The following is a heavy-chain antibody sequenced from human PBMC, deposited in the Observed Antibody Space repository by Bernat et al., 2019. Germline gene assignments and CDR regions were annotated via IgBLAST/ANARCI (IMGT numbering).Heavy chain of an antibody. Sequence: EVQVVESGGGLVQPGGSLRLSCAASGFPFSRFAMNWVRQAPGKGLEWVSAISGDGTYSVYADSVRGRFTVSRDNSKSTVYLQMNSLRADDTAVYYCAKDDCISDSCQGASWGLGTLVTVSS. J-gene: IGHJ5*02. CDR2: ISGDGTYS. V-gene: IGHV3-23*04. D-gene: IGHD2-2*01. CDR3: AKDDCISDSCQGAS. CDR1: GFPFSRFA.